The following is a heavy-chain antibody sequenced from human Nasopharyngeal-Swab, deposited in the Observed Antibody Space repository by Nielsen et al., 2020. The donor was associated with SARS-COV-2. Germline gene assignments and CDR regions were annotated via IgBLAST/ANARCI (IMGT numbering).Heavy chain of an antibody. J-gene: IGHJ6*03. D-gene: IGHD6-19*01. Sequence: GESLKISCKGSGYSFTSYWIGWVRQMPGKGLEWMGIIHPGDSDTRYSPSFQGQVTISADKSISTAYLQWSSLKASDTAMYYCARQGAVAGYYYYYMDVWGKGTTVTVSS. CDR3: ARQGAVAGYYYYYMDV. CDR1: GYSFTSYW. V-gene: IGHV5-51*01. CDR2: IHPGDSDT.